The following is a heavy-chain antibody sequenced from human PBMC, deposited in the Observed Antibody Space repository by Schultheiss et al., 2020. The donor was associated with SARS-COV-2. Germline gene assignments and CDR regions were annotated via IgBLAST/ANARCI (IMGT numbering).Heavy chain of an antibody. CDR3: ARVTADYVWGSYRTFDY. V-gene: IGHV3-21*01. J-gene: IGHJ4*02. CDR2: ISSSSSYI. CDR1: GFTFSSYS. D-gene: IGHD3-16*02. Sequence: GGSLRLSCAASGFTFSSYSMNWVRQAPGKGLEWVSSISSSSSYIYYADSVKGRFTISRDNAKNSLYLQMNSLRAEDTAVYYCARVTADYVWGSYRTFDYWGQGTLVTVSS.